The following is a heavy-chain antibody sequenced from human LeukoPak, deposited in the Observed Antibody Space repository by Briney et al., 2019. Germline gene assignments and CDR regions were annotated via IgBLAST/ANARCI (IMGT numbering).Heavy chain of an antibody. CDR1: GGSFSGYY. Sequence: PSETLSLTCAVCGGSFSGYYWSWIRQPPGKGLEWIGEINHSGSTNYNSSLKSRVTISVDTSKNQFSLKLSSVTAADTAVYYCASSGSYSHVDYWGQGTLVTVSS. CDR2: INHSGST. J-gene: IGHJ4*02. CDR3: ASSGSYSHVDY. V-gene: IGHV4-34*01. D-gene: IGHD3-10*01.